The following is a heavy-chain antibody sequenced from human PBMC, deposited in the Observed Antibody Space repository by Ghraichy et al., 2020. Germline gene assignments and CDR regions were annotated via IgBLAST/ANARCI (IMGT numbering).Heavy chain of an antibody. CDR2: IGGSTNYI. Sequence: GGSLRLSCSASGFSFSTYTMPWVRQAPGKGLEWVSSIGGSTNYIYSASSVKGRFTVSRDNANPSLFLQMNRLRAEAAAVYFCARAGTGRSYDSASHLAGVWGQGATVTVGS. CDR3: ARAGTGRSYDSASHLAGV. CDR1: GFSFSTYT. V-gene: IGHV3-21*01. J-gene: IGHJ6*01. D-gene: IGHD2-8*02.